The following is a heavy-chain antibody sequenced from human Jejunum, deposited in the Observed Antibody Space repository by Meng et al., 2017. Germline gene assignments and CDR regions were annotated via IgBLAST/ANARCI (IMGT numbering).Heavy chain of an antibody. V-gene: IGHV4-61*08. Sequence: PGSGPGLVRPSETLSLICSVPGGSVSNAGYQWSWIRQPPGKGLEWIGYASTNYNPSLKSRVTISVDTSKNQFSLRLTSVTAADTAVYYCARDHMGSLDYWGQGILVTVSS. CDR2: AST. D-gene: IGHD1-26*01. CDR3: ARDHMGSLDY. J-gene: IGHJ4*02. CDR1: GGSVSNAGYQ.